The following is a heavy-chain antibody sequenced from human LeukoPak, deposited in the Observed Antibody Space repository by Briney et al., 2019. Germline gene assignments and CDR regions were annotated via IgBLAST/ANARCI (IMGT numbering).Heavy chain of an antibody. Sequence: ASVKVSCKASGYTFTSYYMHWVRQAPGQGLEWMGIINPSGGSTSYAQKFQGRVTMTRDTSTSTVYMELSSLRSEDTAVYYCARAPRRAPPMVATFRIGMDVWGQGTTVTVSS. CDR3: ARAPRRAPPMVATFRIGMDV. V-gene: IGHV1-46*01. CDR2: INPSGGST. J-gene: IGHJ6*02. D-gene: IGHD5-12*01. CDR1: GYTFTSYY.